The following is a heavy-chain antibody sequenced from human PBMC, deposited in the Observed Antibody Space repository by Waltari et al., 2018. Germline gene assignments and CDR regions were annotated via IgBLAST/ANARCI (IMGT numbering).Heavy chain of an antibody. D-gene: IGHD6-13*01. CDR2: ISWNSGNI. Sequence: EIQLVESGGGLVQPGRSLRLLCAASGFTFDDYAMPWGRQGPRTGLEWVSGISWNSGNIGYATSVKGRFTISRDNAKNSLYLQMNSLRAEDTALYFCAKDISWAAAGSLDYWGQGTLVTVSS. J-gene: IGHJ4*02. V-gene: IGHV3-9*01. CDR1: GFTFDDYA. CDR3: AKDISWAAAGSLDY.